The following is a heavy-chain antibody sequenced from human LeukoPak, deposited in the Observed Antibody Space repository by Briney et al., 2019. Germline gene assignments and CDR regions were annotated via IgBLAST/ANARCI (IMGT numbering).Heavy chain of an antibody. CDR2: IYYSGST. J-gene: IGHJ6*02. CDR3: ARDSQRGYSYRYYYYGMDV. Sequence: PSETLSLTCTVSGGSISSGDYYWSWIRRPPGKGLEWIGYIYYSGSTYYNPSLKSRVTISVDTSKNQFSLKLSSVTAADTALYYCARDSQRGYSYRYYYYGMDVWGQGTTVTVSS. V-gene: IGHV4-30-4*01. D-gene: IGHD5-18*01. CDR1: GGSISSGDYY.